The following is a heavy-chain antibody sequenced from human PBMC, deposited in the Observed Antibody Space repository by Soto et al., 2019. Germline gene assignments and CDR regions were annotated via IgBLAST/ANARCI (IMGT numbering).Heavy chain of an antibody. CDR1: GGSISSYY. Sequence: SETLPLTCTVSGGSISSYYWSWIRQPPGKGLEWIGYIYYSGSTNYNPSLKSRVTISVDTSKNQFSLKLSSVTAADTAVYYCARGGFNGYSGYDYVDAFDIWGQGTMVTVSS. J-gene: IGHJ3*02. D-gene: IGHD5-12*01. CDR3: ARGGFNGYSGYDYVDAFDI. CDR2: IYYSGST. V-gene: IGHV4-59*01.